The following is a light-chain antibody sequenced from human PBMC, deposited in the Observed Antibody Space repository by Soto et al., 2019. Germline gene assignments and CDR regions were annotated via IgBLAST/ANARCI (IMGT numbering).Light chain of an antibody. CDR1: SGHSSYA. Sequence: QLVLTQSPSASASLGASVKLTCTLSSGHSSYAIAWHQQQPEKGPRYLMKLNSDGSHSKGDGIPDRFSGSSSGAERDLTISGLQSEDEADYYCQTWGTGIPVFGGGTKVTVL. CDR2: LNSDGSH. V-gene: IGLV4-69*01. J-gene: IGLJ3*02. CDR3: QTWGTGIPV.